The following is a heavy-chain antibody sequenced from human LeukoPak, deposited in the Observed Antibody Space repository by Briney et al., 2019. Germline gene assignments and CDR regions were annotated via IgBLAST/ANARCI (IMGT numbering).Heavy chain of an antibody. CDR3: ARVKEEFTSGSAFDI. D-gene: IGHD1-26*01. CDR1: GDSVSSKSAA. J-gene: IGHJ3*02. V-gene: IGHV6-1*01. CDR2: TYYRSKWYN. Sequence: SQTLSLTCAISGDSVSSKSAAWNWIRQSPSRGLEWLGRTYYRSKWYNDFAVSVKSRITINPDTSKNQFSLQLNSVTPEDTAAYYCARVKEEFTSGSAFDIWGQGTMVTVSS.